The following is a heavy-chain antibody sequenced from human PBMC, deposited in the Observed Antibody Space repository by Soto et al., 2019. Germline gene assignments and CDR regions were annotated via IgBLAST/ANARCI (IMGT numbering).Heavy chain of an antibody. V-gene: IGHV3-21*01. CDR2: ISSSSSYI. CDR1: GFTFSSYA. Sequence: GGSLRLSCAASGFTFSSYAMNWVRQAPGKGLEWVSSISSSSSYIYYADSVKGRFTISRDNAKNSLYLQMNSLRAEDTAVYYCARLGYCSSTSCYKWGQGTLVTVSS. J-gene: IGHJ4*02. D-gene: IGHD2-2*02. CDR3: ARLGYCSSTSCYK.